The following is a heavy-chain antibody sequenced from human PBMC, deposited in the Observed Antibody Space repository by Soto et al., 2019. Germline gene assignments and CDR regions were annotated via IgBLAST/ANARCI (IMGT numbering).Heavy chain of an antibody. CDR2: ISAYNGNT. V-gene: IGHV1-18*01. Sequence: QVQLVQSGAEVKKPGASVKVSCKASGYTFTSYGISWVRQAPGQGLEWMGWISAYNGNTNYAQKLQGRVTMTTDTSTSTAYMELRSLRSDDSAVYYCALNYHFWSGYHYYYYYYMDVWGKGTTVTVSS. J-gene: IGHJ6*03. CDR1: GYTFTSYG. D-gene: IGHD3-3*01. CDR3: ALNYHFWSGYHYYYYYYMDV.